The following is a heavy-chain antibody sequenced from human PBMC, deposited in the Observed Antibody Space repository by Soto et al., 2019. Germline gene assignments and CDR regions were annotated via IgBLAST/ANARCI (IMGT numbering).Heavy chain of an antibody. CDR1: GFTFSRYG. CDR2: IWYDGSNK. Sequence: QVQLVESGGGVVQPGRSLRLSCAASGFTFSRYGMHWVRQAPGKGLEWVAVIWYDGSNKYYADSVKGRFTISRDNSKXXLXLQMNSLRAEDTAVYYCARDGYCSGGSCYSVPVFDYWGQGTLVTVSS. V-gene: IGHV3-33*01. CDR3: ARDGYCSGGSCYSVPVFDY. D-gene: IGHD2-15*01. J-gene: IGHJ4*02.